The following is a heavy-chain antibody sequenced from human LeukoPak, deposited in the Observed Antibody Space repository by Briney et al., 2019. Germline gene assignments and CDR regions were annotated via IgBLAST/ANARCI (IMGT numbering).Heavy chain of an antibody. Sequence: ASVKVSCKASGYTFTSYYMHWVRQAPGQGLEWMGIINPSGGSTSYAQKFQGRVTMTRDTSTSTVYMELSSLRSEDTAVYYCARDGDLWFGELPYYFDYWGQGTLVTVSS. J-gene: IGHJ4*02. CDR2: INPSGGST. CDR1: GYTFTSYY. D-gene: IGHD3-10*01. V-gene: IGHV1-46*01. CDR3: ARDGDLWFGELPYYFDY.